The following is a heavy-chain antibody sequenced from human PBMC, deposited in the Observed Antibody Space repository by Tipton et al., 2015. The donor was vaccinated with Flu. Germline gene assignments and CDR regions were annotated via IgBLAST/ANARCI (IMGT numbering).Heavy chain of an antibody. V-gene: IGHV4-4*07. D-gene: IGHD3-22*01. Sequence: TLSLTCTVSGGSISSNYWSWIRQPAGKGLEWIGRIYTSGSTNYNPSLKSRVTMSVDTSKNQFSLKLSSVTAADTAVYYCAREDYDSSGYYLDYWGQGTLVTVSS. CDR1: GGSISSNY. J-gene: IGHJ4*02. CDR3: AREDYDSSGYYLDY. CDR2: IYTSGST.